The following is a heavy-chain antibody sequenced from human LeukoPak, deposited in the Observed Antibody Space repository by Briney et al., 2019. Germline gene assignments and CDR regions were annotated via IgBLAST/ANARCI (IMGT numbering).Heavy chain of an antibody. D-gene: IGHD5-24*01. Sequence: GGSLRLSCAASGFNITSNYMNWVRQAPGKGVEWVAIIYSGGFTYYRDSVKGRFTIYRDNSKNTVYLQMNSLRVEDTAVYYCAREGMGYFDSWGQGTLVTVSS. J-gene: IGHJ4*02. CDR1: GFNITSNY. V-gene: IGHV3-66*01. CDR3: AREGMGYFDS. CDR2: IYSGGFT.